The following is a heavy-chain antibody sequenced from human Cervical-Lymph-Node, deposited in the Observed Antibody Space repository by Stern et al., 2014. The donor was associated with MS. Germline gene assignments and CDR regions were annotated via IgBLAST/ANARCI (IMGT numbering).Heavy chain of an antibody. Sequence: QVQLVQSGAELKKPGSSVKVSCKASGGSLSTYTITWVRQAPGQGLEGMGRIIPTLNVANYAQKFQGRLTIPADKSTSTAYMEMSSLRSDDTAVYYCAGPAPLDWGQGTLVTVSS. V-gene: IGHV1-69*09. CDR2: IIPTLNVA. J-gene: IGHJ4*02. D-gene: IGHD2-2*01. CDR1: GGSLSTYT. CDR3: AGPAPLD.